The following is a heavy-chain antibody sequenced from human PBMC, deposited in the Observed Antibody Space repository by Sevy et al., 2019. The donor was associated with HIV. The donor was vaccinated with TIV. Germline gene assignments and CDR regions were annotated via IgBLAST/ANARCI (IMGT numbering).Heavy chain of an antibody. D-gene: IGHD3-22*01. CDR3: ATTKDYYDSSGYPFDY. Sequence: ASVKVSCKVSGYTLTELSMHWVRQAPGKGLEWMGTFDPEDDETIHAQKFQGRVTMTEDTSTDTAYMELSSLRSEDTAVYYCATTKDYYDSSGYPFDYWSQGTLVTVSS. V-gene: IGHV1-24*01. CDR2: FDPEDDET. J-gene: IGHJ4*02. CDR1: GYTLTELS.